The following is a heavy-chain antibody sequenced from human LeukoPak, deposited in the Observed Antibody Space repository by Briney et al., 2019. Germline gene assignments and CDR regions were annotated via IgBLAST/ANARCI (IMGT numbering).Heavy chain of an antibody. D-gene: IGHD3-10*01. CDR1: GFTFTNWP. J-gene: IGHJ4*02. V-gene: IGHV3-23*01. CDR3: AKDGYGSGSYSQYFDY. Sequence: PGGSLRLSCAASGFTFTNWPMSWVRQAPGKGLEWVSGIGGSAGTTFYADSVKSRFTISRDNSKNTLYLHMNSLRAEDTAVYHCAKDGYGSGSYSQYFDYWGQGILVTVSS. CDR2: IGGSAGTT.